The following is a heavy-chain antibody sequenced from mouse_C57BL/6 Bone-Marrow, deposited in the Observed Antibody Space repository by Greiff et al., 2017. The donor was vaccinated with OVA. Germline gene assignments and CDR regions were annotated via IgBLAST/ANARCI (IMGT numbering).Heavy chain of an antibody. CDR2: IYPGDGDT. Sequence: QVQLKESGPELVKPGASVKISCKASGYAFSSSWMNWVKQRPGKGLEWIGRIYPGDGDTNYNGKFKGKATLTADKSSSTAYMQLSSLTSEDSAVYFCARPYGNSFAYWGQGTLVTVSA. CDR1: GYAFSSSW. J-gene: IGHJ3*01. V-gene: IGHV1-82*01. CDR3: ARPYGNSFAY. D-gene: IGHD2-1*01.